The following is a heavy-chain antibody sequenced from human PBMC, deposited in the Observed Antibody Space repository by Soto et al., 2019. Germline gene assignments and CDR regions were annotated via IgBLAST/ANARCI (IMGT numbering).Heavy chain of an antibody. CDR2: IYYSGST. D-gene: IGHD2-2*01. V-gene: IGHV4-59*08. CDR1: GGSISGYY. Sequence: QVQLQESGPGLVKPSETLSLTCTVSGGSISGYYWSWIRQPPGKGLEWIGYIYYSGSTNYNPSLKSRVTISVDTSKNQFSLKLSSVTAADTAVYYCARKYCSSTICYQYFDYWGQGTLVTVSS. J-gene: IGHJ4*02. CDR3: ARKYCSSTICYQYFDY.